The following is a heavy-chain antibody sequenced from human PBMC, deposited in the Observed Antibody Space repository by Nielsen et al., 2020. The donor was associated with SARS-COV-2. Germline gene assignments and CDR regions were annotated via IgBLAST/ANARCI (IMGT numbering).Heavy chain of an antibody. CDR3: ARDLDSGYDYWFDP. CDR2: ISSSSSTK. D-gene: IGHD5-12*01. CDR1: GFTFNNYE. V-gene: IGHV3-48*04. Sequence: GGSLRLSCAASGFTFNNYEMNWVRQAPGKGLEWVAYISSSSSTKYYADSVKGRFTISRDNAKDSLYLQMNSLRAEDTALYHCARDLDSGYDYWFDPWGQGTLVTVSS. J-gene: IGHJ5*02.